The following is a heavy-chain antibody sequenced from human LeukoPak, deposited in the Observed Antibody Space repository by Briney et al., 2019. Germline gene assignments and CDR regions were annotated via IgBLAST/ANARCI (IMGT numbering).Heavy chain of an antibody. CDR2: TYYRSKWYN. CDR3: ARNSKRITIFGGTRGYYMDV. D-gene: IGHD3-3*01. CDR1: GDSVSSNSAA. Sequence: SQTLSLTCAISGDSVSSNSAAWNWIRQSPSRGLEWLGRTYYRSKWYNDYAVSVKSRIIMNPDTSKNQFSLQLNSVTPEDTAVYYCARNSKRITIFGGTRGYYMDVWGKGTTVTVSS. V-gene: IGHV6-1*01. J-gene: IGHJ6*03.